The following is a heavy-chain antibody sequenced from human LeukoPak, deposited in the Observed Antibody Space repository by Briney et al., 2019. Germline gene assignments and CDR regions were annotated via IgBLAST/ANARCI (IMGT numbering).Heavy chain of an antibody. CDR1: GGTFSSYA. D-gene: IGHD7-27*01. Sequence: ASVKVSCKASGGTFSSYAISWVRQAPGQGLEWMGIINPSGGSTSYAQKFQGRVTMTRDTSTSTVYMELSSLRSEDTAVYYCARVTLGIPDYWGQGTLVTVSS. J-gene: IGHJ4*02. CDR3: ARVTLGIPDY. CDR2: INPSGGST. V-gene: IGHV1-46*01.